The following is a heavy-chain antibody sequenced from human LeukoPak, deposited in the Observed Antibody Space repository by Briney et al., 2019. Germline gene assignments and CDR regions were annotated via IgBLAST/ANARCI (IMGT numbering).Heavy chain of an antibody. CDR3: AREAGTGTTGNYYYYMDV. Sequence: PSETLSLTCTVSSGSISSYYWRWIRQPAGEGLEWIGRVYPSGNNNYNPSLESRVTISVDKSKNQFSLKLNSVTAADTAVYYCAREAGTGTTGNYYYYMDVWGKGTTVTVSS. CDR2: VYPSGNN. V-gene: IGHV4-4*07. CDR1: SGSISSYY. D-gene: IGHD1-7*01. J-gene: IGHJ6*03.